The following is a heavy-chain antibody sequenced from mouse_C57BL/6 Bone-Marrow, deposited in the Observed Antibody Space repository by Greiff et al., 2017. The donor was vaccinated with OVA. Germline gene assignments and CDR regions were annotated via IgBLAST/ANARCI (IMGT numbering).Heavy chain of an antibody. J-gene: IGHJ2*01. CDR3: ARGTAQLFYYFDY. CDR1: DSEVFPIAY. Sequence: QVQLQQSGSELRSPGSSVKLSCKDFDSEVFPIAYMSWVRQKPGHGFEWIGGILPSIGRTIYGEKFEDKATLDADTLSNTAYLELNSLTSEDSAIYYCARGTAQLFYYFDYWGQGTTLTVSS. V-gene: IGHV15-2*01. CDR2: ILPSIGRT. D-gene: IGHD3-2*02.